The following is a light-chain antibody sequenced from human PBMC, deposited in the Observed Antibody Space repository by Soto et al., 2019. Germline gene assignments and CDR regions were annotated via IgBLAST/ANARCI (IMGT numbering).Light chain of an antibody. V-gene: IGKV2-28*01. Sequence: EIVMTQSPLSLPVTPGEPASISCRSSQSLLHSNGYNYLDWYLQKQGQSPQLLNYLGSNRASGAPDSFSGSGSGTDFTLKISRVEAEDVGVHYCRQALQTPQTFGQGTKVEIK. CDR3: RQALQTPQT. CDR2: LGS. CDR1: QSLLHSNGYNY. J-gene: IGKJ1*01.